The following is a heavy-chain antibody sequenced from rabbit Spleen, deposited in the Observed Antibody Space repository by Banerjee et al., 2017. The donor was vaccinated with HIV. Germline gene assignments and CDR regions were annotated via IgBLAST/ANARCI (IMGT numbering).Heavy chain of an antibody. Sequence: QEQLEESGGDLVKPEGSLTLTCTASGFSFSSYWMCWVRQAPGKGLEWIACIYSSDGRTWFANWAKGRFTMSKISSTTVTLQMTSLTAADTATYFCARDDRSTSGVQFGLWGQGTLVTVS. V-gene: IGHV1S45*01. J-gene: IGHJ3*01. CDR1: GFSFSSYW. D-gene: IGHD1-1*01. CDR2: IYSSDGRT. CDR3: ARDDRSTSGVQFGL.